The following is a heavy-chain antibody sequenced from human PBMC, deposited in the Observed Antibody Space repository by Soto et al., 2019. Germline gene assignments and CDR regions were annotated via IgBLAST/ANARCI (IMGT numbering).Heavy chain of an antibody. CDR1: GFTFSSYS. J-gene: IGHJ4*02. D-gene: IGHD5-12*01. Sequence: PGGSLRLSCAASGFTFSSYSMNWVRQAPGKGLEWVSYISSSSTIYYADSVKGRFTISRDNAKNSLYLQMNSLRAEDTAVYYCARDPRSYSGYDXFDYWGQGTLVTVSS. CDR2: ISSSSTI. V-gene: IGHV3-48*01. CDR3: ARDPRSYSGYDXFDY.